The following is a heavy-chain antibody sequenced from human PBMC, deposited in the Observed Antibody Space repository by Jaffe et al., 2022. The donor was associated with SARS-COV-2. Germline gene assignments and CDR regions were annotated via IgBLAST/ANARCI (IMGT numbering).Heavy chain of an antibody. CDR1: GDSISGYY. D-gene: IGHD6-19*01. Sequence: QVLLQGSGPRLVKPSETLSLTCTVSGDSISGYYWNWIRQPPGKGLEWIGYIYPGGGSNYNPSLKSRVIMSVDSSKNEMSLSLTFVTAADTAVYYCARPYKRGWYGGAFHLWGQGAIVTVSS. V-gene: IGHV4-4*09. CDR3: ARPYKRGWYGGAFHL. J-gene: IGHJ3*01. CDR2: IYPGGGS.